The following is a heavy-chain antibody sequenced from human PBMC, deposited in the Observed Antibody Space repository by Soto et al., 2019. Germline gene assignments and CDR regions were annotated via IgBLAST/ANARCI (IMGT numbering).Heavy chain of an antibody. CDR3: ARAEMFTIFGVAPYYYYMDV. CDR2: IWYDGSNK. D-gene: IGHD3-3*01. CDR1: GFTFSSYG. J-gene: IGHJ6*03. Sequence: GGSLRLSCAASGFTFSSYGMHWVRQAPGKGLEWVAVIWYDGSNKYFADSVKGRFTISRDNSKNTLYLQMNSLRAEDTAVYYCARAEMFTIFGVAPYYYYMDVWGKGTTVTVSS. V-gene: IGHV3-33*01.